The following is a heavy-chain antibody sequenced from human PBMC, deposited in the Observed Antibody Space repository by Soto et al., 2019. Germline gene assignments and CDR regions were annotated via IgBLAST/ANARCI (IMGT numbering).Heavy chain of an antibody. D-gene: IGHD3-10*01. V-gene: IGHV3-30*18. J-gene: IGHJ6*02. CDR3: AKDFKVSGSYYGSLNYYYGMDV. CDR1: GFTFSSYG. Sequence: LRLSCAASGFTFSSYGMHWVRQAPGKGLEWVAIISYDGSLKYYADSVKGRFAISRDNSKSALYLQMNSLRPEDTAVYYCAKDFKVSGSYYGSLNYYYGMDVWGQGTTVTVSS. CDR2: ISYDGSLK.